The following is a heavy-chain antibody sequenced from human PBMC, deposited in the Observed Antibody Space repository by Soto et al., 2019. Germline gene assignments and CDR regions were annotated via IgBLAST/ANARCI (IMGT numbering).Heavy chain of an antibody. CDR2: IWYDGSNK. D-gene: IGHD2-15*01. J-gene: IGHJ5*02. V-gene: IGHV3-33*01. Sequence: GQLVQSGGRLVTPGGSLRLSCAASGFTFSSYGMHWVRQAPGKGLEWVAVIWYDGSNKYYADSVKGRFTISRDNSKNTLYLQMNSLRAEDTAVYYCARDGGYCSGGSCYNNWFDPWGQGTLVTVSS. CDR1: GFTFSSYG. CDR3: ARDGGYCSGGSCYNNWFDP.